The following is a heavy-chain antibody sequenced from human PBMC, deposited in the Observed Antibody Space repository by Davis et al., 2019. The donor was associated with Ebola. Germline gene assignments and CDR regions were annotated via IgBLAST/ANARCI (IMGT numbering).Heavy chain of an antibody. CDR3: ARGSGDEYLDY. Sequence: ESLRLSCTVSGGSINTYYWSWIRQPAGKGLEWIGRIFASGSTNYNPSLKSRVTMSVDTSKKQFSLKLSSVTAADTAVYYCARGSGDEYLDYWGQGTLVTVSS. CDR2: IFASGST. V-gene: IGHV4-4*07. CDR1: GGSINTYY. D-gene: IGHD2-21*01. J-gene: IGHJ4*02.